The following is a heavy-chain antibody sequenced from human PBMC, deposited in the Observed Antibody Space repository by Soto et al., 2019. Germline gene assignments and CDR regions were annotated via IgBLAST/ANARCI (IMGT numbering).Heavy chain of an antibody. CDR1: GGSISSGGYY. D-gene: IGHD4-17*01. Sequence: QVQLQESGPGLVKPSQTLSLTCTVSGGSISSGGYYWSWIRQHPGKGLEWIGYIYYSGSTYYNPSLMSRVTISVDTSKNQSSLKLSSVTAADTAVYYCARVYGDYVLIGGWYFDLWGRGTLVTVSS. CDR3: ARVYGDYVLIGGWYFDL. J-gene: IGHJ2*01. CDR2: IYYSGST. V-gene: IGHV4-31*03.